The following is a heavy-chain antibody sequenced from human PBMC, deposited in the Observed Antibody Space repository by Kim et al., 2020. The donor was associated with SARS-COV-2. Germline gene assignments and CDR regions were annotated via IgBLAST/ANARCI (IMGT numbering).Heavy chain of an antibody. V-gene: IGHV3-49*04. Sequence: GGSLRLSCTDSGFTVGEYAMSWVRQAPGKGLEWVGFIRKKAYGGTTEYAAAVKGRFTISRDDSKSMVYLQMNSLKTQETAVYYCTRDLTGYDDSSADKYFDLWGPGTLGTVS. D-gene: IGHD3-22*01. J-gene: IGHJ2*01. CDR1: GFTVGEYA. CDR2: IRKKAYGGTT. CDR3: TRDLTGYDDSSADKYFDL.